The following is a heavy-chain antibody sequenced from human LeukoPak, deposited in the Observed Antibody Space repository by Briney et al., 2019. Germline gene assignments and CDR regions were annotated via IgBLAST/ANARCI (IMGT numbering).Heavy chain of an antibody. CDR3: ARMVRRLERLKIGRDSDYATGYYFDY. V-gene: IGHV1-8*03. D-gene: IGHD4-11*01. J-gene: IGHJ4*02. CDR1: GYTFTGYY. Sequence: ASVKVSCKASGYTFTGYYMHWVRQATGQGLEWMGWMNPNSGNTGYAQKFQGRVTITRNTSISTAYMELSSLRSEDTAVYYCARMVRRLERLKIGRDSDYATGYYFDYWGQGTLVTVSS. CDR2: MNPNSGNT.